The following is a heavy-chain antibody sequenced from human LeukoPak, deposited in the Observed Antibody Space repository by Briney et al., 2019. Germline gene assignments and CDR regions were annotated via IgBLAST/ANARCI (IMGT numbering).Heavy chain of an antibody. CDR1: GGSISSSGYY. CDR2: IYYSGST. J-gene: IGHJ5*02. Sequence: SETLSLTCTVSGGSISSSGYYWGWIRQPPGKGLEWIASIYYSGSTYYNPSLKSRVTISVDTSKNQLSLKLSSLTAADTAVYFCARHEYSGSYYGLSWFDPWGQGTLVTVSS. V-gene: IGHV4-39*01. D-gene: IGHD1-26*01. CDR3: ARHEYSGSYYGLSWFDP.